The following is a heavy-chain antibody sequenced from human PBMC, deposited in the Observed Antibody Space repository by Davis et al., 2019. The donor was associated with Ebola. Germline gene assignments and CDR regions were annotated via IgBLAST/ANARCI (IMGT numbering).Heavy chain of an antibody. CDR3: ARWGSGSYKNFYGMDV. CDR2: IWNDGISK. J-gene: IGHJ6*02. D-gene: IGHD3-10*01. Sequence: PGGSLRLSCAASGFTFSNYGMHWVRQAPGKGLEWVALIWNDGISKDHGDSVKGRFTISRDNSKKMVYLQMNSLRAEDTAVYYCARWGSGSYKNFYGMDVWGQGTTVTVSS. CDR1: GFTFSNYG. V-gene: IGHV3-33*01.